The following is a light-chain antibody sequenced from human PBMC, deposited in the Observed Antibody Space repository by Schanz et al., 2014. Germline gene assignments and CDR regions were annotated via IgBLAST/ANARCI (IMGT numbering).Light chain of an antibody. Sequence: DVQLTQSPSSLSASVGDRITITCRAGQSIGNYLNWYQQKVGKAPNLLIYAASSLQSGVPSRFSGSGSGTDFTLTISSLQPEDFATYYCQLYENLFLYTFGQGTKLEIK. CDR2: AAS. CDR1: QSIGNY. V-gene: IGKV1-39*01. CDR3: QLYENLFLYT. J-gene: IGKJ2*01.